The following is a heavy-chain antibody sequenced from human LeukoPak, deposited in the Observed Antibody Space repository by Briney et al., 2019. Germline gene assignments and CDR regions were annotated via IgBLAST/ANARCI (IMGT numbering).Heavy chain of an antibody. V-gene: IGHV3-30*04. Sequence: GGSPRLSCAASGFTFSSYAMHWVRQAPGKGLEWVAVISYDGSNKYYADSVKGRFTISRDNSKNTLYLQMNSLRAEDTAVYYCARGSRDSYSSGWLFDYWGQGTLVTVSS. J-gene: IGHJ4*02. CDR2: ISYDGSNK. CDR3: ARGSRDSYSSGWLFDY. CDR1: GFTFSSYA. D-gene: IGHD6-19*01.